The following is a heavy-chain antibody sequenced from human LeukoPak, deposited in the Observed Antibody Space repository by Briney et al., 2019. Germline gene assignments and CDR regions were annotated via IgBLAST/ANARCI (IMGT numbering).Heavy chain of an antibody. V-gene: IGHV1-69*04. CDR1: GGSFSTYA. D-gene: IGHD4-17*01. CDR2: IIPILGKA. CDR3: ARYGDSSHGMDV. J-gene: IGHJ6*02. Sequence: SVKVSCKASGGSFSTYAISWVRQAPGQGLEWMGRIIPILGKANYAQKFQGRVTITADKFTTTTYMELSSLRSDDTAAYYCARYGDSSHGMDVWGQGTKVTVSS.